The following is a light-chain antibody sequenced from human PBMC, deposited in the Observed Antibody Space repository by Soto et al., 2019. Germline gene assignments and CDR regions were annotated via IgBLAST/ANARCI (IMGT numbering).Light chain of an antibody. CDR3: CSLTNGAAWV. CDR1: KNDVGSHNF. CDR2: EAT. V-gene: IGLV2-23*01. J-gene: IGLJ3*02. Sequence: QSALTQPASVSGSPGQSITISCTGTKNDVGSHNFVSWYRHYPGKAPKLLIYEATKRPSGLSNRFSASKSGNTASLTISGLQAEDEADYYCCSLTNGAAWVFGGGTKVTVL.